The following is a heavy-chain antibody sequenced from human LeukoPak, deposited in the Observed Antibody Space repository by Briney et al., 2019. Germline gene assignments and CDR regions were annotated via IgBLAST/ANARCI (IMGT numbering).Heavy chain of an antibody. CDR2: ISSSGSYI. Sequence: GGSLRLSCAASGFTFSSYSMNWVRQAPGKGLEWVSSISSSGSYIYYADSVKGRFTISRDNAKNSLYLQMNSLRAEDTAVYYCARGHLTYYYDSSGFVWFDPWGQGTLVTVSS. J-gene: IGHJ5*02. CDR1: GFTFSSYS. V-gene: IGHV3-21*01. CDR3: ARGHLTYYYDSSGFVWFDP. D-gene: IGHD3-22*01.